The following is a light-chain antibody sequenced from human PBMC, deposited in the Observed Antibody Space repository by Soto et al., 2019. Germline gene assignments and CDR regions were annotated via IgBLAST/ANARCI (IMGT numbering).Light chain of an antibody. CDR1: QSVSSSY. Sequence: EIVLTQSPGTLSLSPGERATLSCRASQSVSSSYLAWYQQKPGQAPRLLIYGASSRATGIPDRFSGSGSVTDFTLTISRLEPEDCAVYYCQHYGSSSYTFGQGTKLEIK. J-gene: IGKJ2*01. CDR3: QHYGSSSYT. CDR2: GAS. V-gene: IGKV3-20*01.